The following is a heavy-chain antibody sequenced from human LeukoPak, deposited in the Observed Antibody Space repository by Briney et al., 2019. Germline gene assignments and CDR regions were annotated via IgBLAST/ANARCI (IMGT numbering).Heavy chain of an antibody. CDR2: INHSGST. V-gene: IGHV4-34*01. D-gene: IGHD2-2*01. J-gene: IGHJ5*02. CDR1: GGSFSGYY. CDR3: ARKPDIVVVPAAPEPFDP. Sequence: SETLSLTCAVYGGSFSGYYWSWIRQPPGKGLEWIGEINHSGSTNYNPSLESRVTISVDTSKNQFSLKLSSVTAADTAVYYCARKPDIVVVPAAPEPFDPWGQGTLVTVSS.